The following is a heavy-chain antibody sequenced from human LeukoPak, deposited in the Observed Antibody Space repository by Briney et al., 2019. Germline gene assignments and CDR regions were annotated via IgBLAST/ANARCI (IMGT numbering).Heavy chain of an antibody. CDR2: INHSGST. J-gene: IGHJ4*02. V-gene: IGHV4-34*01. CDR3: ARDEWFGELQGY. Sequence: SETLSLTCTVSGGSISSYYWSWIRQPPGKGLEWIGEINHSGSTNYNPSLQSRVTISVDTSKNQFSLKLSSVTAADTAVYYCARDEWFGELQGYWGQGTLVTVSS. CDR1: GGSISSYY. D-gene: IGHD3-10*01.